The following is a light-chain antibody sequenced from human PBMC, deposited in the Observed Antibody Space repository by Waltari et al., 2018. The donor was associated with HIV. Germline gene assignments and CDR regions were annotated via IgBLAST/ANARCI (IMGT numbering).Light chain of an antibody. CDR2: DVD. Sequence: QSALTQPRSVSGSPGQSVTISCTGTSSDVGGYKYVSWYQHHPGKAPKLLIFDVDLRPSGVPARFSGSKSGNTASLTISGLQAEDEAEYYCSSYAGNFIEMFGGGTKLTVL. J-gene: IGLJ3*02. CDR3: SSYAGNFIEM. CDR1: SSDVGGYKY. V-gene: IGLV2-11*01.